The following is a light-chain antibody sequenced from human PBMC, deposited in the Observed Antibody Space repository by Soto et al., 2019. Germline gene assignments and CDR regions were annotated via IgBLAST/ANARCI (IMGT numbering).Light chain of an antibody. Sequence: DMQLTQSPSLLSASVGDRVTITCRASQGISTFLAWYQQHPGTAPKRLIYDASNLQSGVPSRFSGSGSGTEFTLTISGLQPDDFATYYCQQYKDYVYTFGQGTKVDIK. CDR2: DAS. V-gene: IGKV1-9*01. CDR3: QQYKDYVYT. J-gene: IGKJ2*01. CDR1: QGISTF.